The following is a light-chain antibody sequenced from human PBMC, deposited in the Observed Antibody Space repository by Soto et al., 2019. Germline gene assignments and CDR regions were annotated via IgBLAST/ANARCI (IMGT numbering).Light chain of an antibody. J-gene: IGKJ3*01. Sequence: AIRMTQSPSSFSASTGDRVTITCRASQGISGYLAWYQQKPGKAPKLLIYAASTLQSGVPSRFSGSGSGTDFTLTISCLQSEDFATYSCQQYYTYPLFTFGPGTKVDIK. CDR1: QGISGY. CDR3: QQYYTYPLFT. V-gene: IGKV1-8*01. CDR2: AAS.